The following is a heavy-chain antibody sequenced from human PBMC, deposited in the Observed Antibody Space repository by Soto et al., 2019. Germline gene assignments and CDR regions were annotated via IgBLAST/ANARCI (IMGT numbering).Heavy chain of an antibody. J-gene: IGHJ3*02. V-gene: IGHV1-18*01. Sequence: SVKVSCKASGYTFTSYGISWMRQAPGQELKWIGWISDYNVNKNYAQKLQGRFTMTTDTSTSTAYMELRSLIFDDTSVYYCARDLGPIDAFDIWGKGTMVTV. D-gene: IGHD3-16*01. CDR2: ISDYNVNK. CDR3: ARDLGPIDAFDI. CDR1: GYTFTSYG.